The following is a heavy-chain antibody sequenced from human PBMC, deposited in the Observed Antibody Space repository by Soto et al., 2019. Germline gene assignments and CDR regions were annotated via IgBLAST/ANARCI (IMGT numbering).Heavy chain of an antibody. CDR3: SKDRRGGRAVLDS. V-gene: IGHV3-30*18. J-gene: IGHJ4*02. CDR1: GFSFSNYG. Sequence: GGSLRLSCAASGFSFSNYGMHWGRQAPGKGLEWVAVISYDGSSKYHADSVKGRFTISRDNSKNTLHLQMNSLRAEDTAVYYCSKDRRGGRAVLDSWGQGTPVTVSS. CDR2: ISYDGSSK. D-gene: IGHD2-8*01.